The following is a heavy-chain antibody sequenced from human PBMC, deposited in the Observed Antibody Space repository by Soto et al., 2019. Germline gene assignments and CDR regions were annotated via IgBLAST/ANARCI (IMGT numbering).Heavy chain of an antibody. V-gene: IGHV4-34*01. CDR1: GGPLSGYF. Sequence: SETLSLTCSVSGGPLSGYFWSWIRQPPGKGLEWIGEIHRSGSINYRPSLKSRVTISADASNSQFSLKMTSVTAADTAVYYCARGSDSAWELLWVWGQGTPVPVSS. CDR3: ARGSDSAWELLWV. CDR2: IHRSGSI. J-gene: IGHJ4*02. D-gene: IGHD1-26*01.